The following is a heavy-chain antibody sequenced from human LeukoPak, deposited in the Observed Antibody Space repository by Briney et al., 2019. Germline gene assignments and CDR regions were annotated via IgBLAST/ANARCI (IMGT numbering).Heavy chain of an antibody. V-gene: IGHV1-2*02. J-gene: IGHJ6*04. D-gene: IGHD3-10*01. CDR2: INPNSGGT. CDR1: GYSFTSYY. CDR3: ARGILWFGDDV. Sequence: ASVKVSCKASGYSFTSYYMHWVRQAPGQGLEWMGWINPNSGGTNYAQKFQGRVTMTRNTSISTAYMELSSLRSEDTAVYYCARGILWFGDDVWGKGTTVTISS.